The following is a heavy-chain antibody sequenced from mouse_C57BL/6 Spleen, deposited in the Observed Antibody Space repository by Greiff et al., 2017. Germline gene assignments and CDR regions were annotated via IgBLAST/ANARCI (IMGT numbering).Heavy chain of an antibody. V-gene: IGHV2-5*01. CDR2: IWRGGST. J-gene: IGHJ4*01. CDR1: GFSLTSYG. CDR3: AKRDYDAGDGAMDY. Sequence: QVQLKESGPGLVQPSQSLSITCTVSGFSLTSYGVHWVRQSPGKGLEWLGVIWRGGSTDYNAAFMSRLSITKDNSKSQVFFKMNSLQADDTAIYYCAKRDYDAGDGAMDYWGQGTSVTVSS. D-gene: IGHD2-4*01.